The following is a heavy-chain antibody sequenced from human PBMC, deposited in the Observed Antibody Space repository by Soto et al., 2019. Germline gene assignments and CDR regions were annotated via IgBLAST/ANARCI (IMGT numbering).Heavy chain of an antibody. CDR2: IIPIFGTA. J-gene: IGHJ2*01. V-gene: IGHV1-69*01. CDR3: ARDMNYYDSSGYYWYFDL. D-gene: IGHD3-22*01. CDR1: GGTFSSYA. Sequence: QVQLVQSGAEVKKPGSSVKVSCKASGGTFSSYAISWVRQAPGQGLEWMGGIIPIFGTANYAQKFQGRVTITADESTSTAYMELSSLRSEDTAVYYCARDMNYYDSSGYYWYFDLWGRGTLVTVSS.